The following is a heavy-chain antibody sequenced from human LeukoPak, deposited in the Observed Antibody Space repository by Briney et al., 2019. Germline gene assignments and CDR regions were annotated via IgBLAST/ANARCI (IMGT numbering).Heavy chain of an antibody. V-gene: IGHV3-30-3*01. CDR2: ISYDGSNK. CDR1: GFTFSSYA. J-gene: IGHJ4*02. CDR3: ARGNGKSQLPLTQIDY. D-gene: IGHD6-6*01. Sequence: GGSLRLSCAASGFTFSSYAMHWVRQAPGKGLEWVAVISYDGSNKYYADSVKGRFTISRDNSKNTLYLQMNSLRAEDTAVYYCARGNGKSQLPLTQIDYWGQGTLVIVSS.